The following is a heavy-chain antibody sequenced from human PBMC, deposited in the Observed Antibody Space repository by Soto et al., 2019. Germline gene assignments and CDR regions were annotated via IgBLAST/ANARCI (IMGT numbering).Heavy chain of an antibody. V-gene: IGHV4-34*01. D-gene: IGHD5-12*01. J-gene: IGHJ4*02. CDR1: GGSLTGYY. CDR3: ARGQEGIVATH. Sequence: QVQLQQWGAGLLKPSETLSLTCTVNGGSLTGYYWSWIRQPPGKGLEWIGEVKDGGSTTNSPSLRGRVSISADTSKNHFSLRLNSVTAADTAVYFCARGQEGIVATHWDQGALVTVSS. CDR2: VKDGGST.